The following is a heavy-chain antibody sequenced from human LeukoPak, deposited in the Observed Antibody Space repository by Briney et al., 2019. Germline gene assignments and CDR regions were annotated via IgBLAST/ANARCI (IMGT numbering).Heavy chain of an antibody. D-gene: IGHD6-13*01. CDR2: IYSSGST. CDR1: GGSISSYY. Sequence: PSQTLSLTCTVSGGSISSYYWSWIRQSAGKGLEWIGRIYSSGSTNYNPSLKSRVTMSIDTSKNQFSLNLNSVTAADTAMYYCAKGGSSWYNWFDPWGQGTLVTVSS. J-gene: IGHJ5*02. V-gene: IGHV4-4*07. CDR3: AKGGSSWYNWFDP.